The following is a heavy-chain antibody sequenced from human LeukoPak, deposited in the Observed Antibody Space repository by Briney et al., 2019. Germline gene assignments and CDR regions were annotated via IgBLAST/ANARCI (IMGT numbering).Heavy chain of an antibody. Sequence: GGSLRLSCAASGFTFSSYDMHWVRQAPGKGLEWVAFIQYDGSNKYYADSVKGRFTISRDNSENTLYLQMNSLRAEDTAVYYCATEGSSGYGPNNWFDPWGQGTLATVSS. CDR3: ATEGSSGYGPNNWFDP. CDR2: IQYDGSNK. D-gene: IGHD3-22*01. J-gene: IGHJ5*02. V-gene: IGHV3-30*02. CDR1: GFTFSSYD.